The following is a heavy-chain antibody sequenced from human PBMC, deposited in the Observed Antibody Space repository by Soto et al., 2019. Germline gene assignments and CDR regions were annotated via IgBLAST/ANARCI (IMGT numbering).Heavy chain of an antibody. Sequence: SSETLSLTCTVSGGSISSGGYYWSWIRQHPGKGLEWIGYIYYSGSTYYNPSLKSRVTISVDTSKNQFSLKLSSVTAADTAVYYCARGEGYCSSTSCYISWFDPWGQGTLVTVSS. J-gene: IGHJ5*02. CDR3: ARGEGYCSSTSCYISWFDP. V-gene: IGHV4-31*03. CDR1: GGSISSGGYY. D-gene: IGHD2-2*02. CDR2: IYYSGST.